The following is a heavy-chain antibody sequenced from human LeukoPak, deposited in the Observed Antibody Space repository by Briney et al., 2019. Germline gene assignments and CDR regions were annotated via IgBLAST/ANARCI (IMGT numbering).Heavy chain of an antibody. CDR1: GFTFDNYA. Sequence: GGSLRLSCATSGFTFDNYAMHWVRQAPGKGLEWVSGITWNSGSIAYADSVKGRFTISRDNAKNSLYLQMNSLTADDVAFYYCTRSTGWYNYSDYWGQGALVTVSS. CDR3: TRSTGWYNYSDY. D-gene: IGHD6-19*01. J-gene: IGHJ4*02. CDR2: ITWNSGSI. V-gene: IGHV3-9*03.